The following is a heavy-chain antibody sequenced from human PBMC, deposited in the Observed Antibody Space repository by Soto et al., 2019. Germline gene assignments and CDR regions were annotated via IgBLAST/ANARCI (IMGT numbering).Heavy chain of an antibody. CDR1: GFAVSSNY. D-gene: IGHD3-22*01. CDR2: LYSGGTT. V-gene: IGHV3-66*01. CDR3: ARGYGESSAYYVDYFDY. J-gene: IGHJ4*02. Sequence: EVQLVESGGGLVQPGGSLRLSCAASGFAVSSNYMNWVRQAPGKGLEWVSILYSGGTTSYADSVKGRFTTSRDNSKNTLFLQMNSLRAEDTAVYYCARGYGESSAYYVDYFDYWGQGTLVTVSS.